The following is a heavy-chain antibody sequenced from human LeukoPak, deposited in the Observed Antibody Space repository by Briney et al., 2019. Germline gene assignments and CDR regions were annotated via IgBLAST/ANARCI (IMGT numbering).Heavy chain of an antibody. Sequence: SETLSLTCTVSGGSISSGSYSRTWIRQPAGKGLEWIGRISTSGSTHYNPSLKSLVTLSVDRSSNQLSRNLRSLDAADTSTDYFARGHRGSSFDSWGQGTLVTVSS. J-gene: IGHJ4*02. CDR1: GGSISSGSYS. CDR2: ISTSGST. CDR3: ARGHRGSSFDS. D-gene: IGHD5-24*01. V-gene: IGHV4-61*02.